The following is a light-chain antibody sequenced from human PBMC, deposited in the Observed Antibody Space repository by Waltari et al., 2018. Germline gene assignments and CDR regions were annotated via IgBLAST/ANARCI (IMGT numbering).Light chain of an antibody. Sequence: QSALTQPRPGSWSPGPAVTISCTGPSSDVGVYNYVSRYQQHPGKARKLMIYDVTKRPSGVLHCFSGSKSGNTAYLTISGLQAEDEADYYCCSYAGSSTVLFGGGTKLTVL. CDR3: CSYAGSSTVL. J-gene: IGLJ2*01. CDR1: SSDVGVYNY. V-gene: IGLV2-11*01. CDR2: DVT.